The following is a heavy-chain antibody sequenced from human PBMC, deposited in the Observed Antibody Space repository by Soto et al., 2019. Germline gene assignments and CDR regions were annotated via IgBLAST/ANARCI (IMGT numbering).Heavy chain of an antibody. J-gene: IGHJ4*02. Sequence: GSLRLSCAGSGFTFSGYWMHWVRQAPGKGLVWVSRINNDGSTTDYADSVKGRFTISRDNAKNTLYLQMDSLRAEDTAVYYCARDRGSYTYWGQGTLVTVAS. V-gene: IGHV3-74*01. CDR3: ARDRGSYTY. CDR2: INNDGSTT. D-gene: IGHD1-26*01. CDR1: GFTFSGYW.